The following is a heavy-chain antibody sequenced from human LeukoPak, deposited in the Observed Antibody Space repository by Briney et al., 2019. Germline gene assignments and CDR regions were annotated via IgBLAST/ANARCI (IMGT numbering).Heavy chain of an antibody. D-gene: IGHD3-22*01. CDR3: ARSSVGLDY. Sequence: GGSLRLSCAASGLTFSTSWMNWVRQAPGEGLVWVSRINTDGSNIVYVDSVKGRFTISRDNAKNTLYLQMNSLRAEDTAIYYCARSSVGLDYWGQGTLVTVSS. J-gene: IGHJ4*02. CDR1: GLTFSTSW. V-gene: IGHV3-74*01. CDR2: INTDGSNI.